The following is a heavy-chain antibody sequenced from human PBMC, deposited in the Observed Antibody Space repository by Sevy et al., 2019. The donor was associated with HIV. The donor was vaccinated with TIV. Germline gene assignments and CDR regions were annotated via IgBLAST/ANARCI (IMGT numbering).Heavy chain of an antibody. CDR1: GVSVSTSSSY. Sequence: SETLSLTCSVSGVSVSTSSSYWGWIRQPPGKGLEWIGNIFYAGNTQSNPSLKSRMALSVDTSKNQFSLRLYSVTAADSAVYYCARREGRLSEGYFGLWGRGTLVTVSS. D-gene: IGHD5-12*01. V-gene: IGHV4-39*01. CDR2: IFYAGNT. J-gene: IGHJ2*01. CDR3: ARREGRLSEGYFGL.